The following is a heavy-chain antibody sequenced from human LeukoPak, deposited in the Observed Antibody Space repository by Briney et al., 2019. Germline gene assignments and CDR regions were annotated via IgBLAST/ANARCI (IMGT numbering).Heavy chain of an antibody. Sequence: GESLKISCTGSGYSFTNHWIAWVRQMPGKGLEWMGIIYPGDSETTYSPSFQGQVTISADKSITTTYLQWSRLEASDTAVYYCARGRGYCSSSSCYDFDYWGQGTLVTVSS. J-gene: IGHJ4*02. D-gene: IGHD2-2*01. CDR3: ARGRGYCSSSSCYDFDY. CDR2: IYPGDSET. CDR1: GYSFTNHW. V-gene: IGHV5-51*01.